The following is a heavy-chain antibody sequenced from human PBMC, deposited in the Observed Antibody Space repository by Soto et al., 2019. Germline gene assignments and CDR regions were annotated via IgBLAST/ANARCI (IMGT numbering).Heavy chain of an antibody. D-gene: IGHD3-22*01. Sequence: GGALRLSCAASGFTFCSDAINWVRPAPGKGLEWVSTISVSGSSSYYADSVKGRFTISRDNSKNTLYLQMNSLRAEDTAVYYCARDRVESGYPEYFQHWGQAPWSPSPQ. CDR3: ARDRVESGYPEYFQH. J-gene: IGHJ1*01. CDR1: GFTFCSDA. V-gene: IGHV3-23*01. CDR2: ISVSGSSS.